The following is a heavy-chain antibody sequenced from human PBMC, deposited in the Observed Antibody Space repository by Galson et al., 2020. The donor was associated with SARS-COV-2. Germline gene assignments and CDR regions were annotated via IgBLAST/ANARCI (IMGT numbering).Heavy chain of an antibody. V-gene: IGHV1-18*01. CDR1: GYTFSSYG. J-gene: IGHJ4*02. Sequence: ASVKVSCKASGYTFSSYGVSWVRQAPGQGLEWMGWISPYNGDTNYAQYLQGRVTVTADTSTSTAYMEMRSLRSDDTAVYYCGRGGNAIGWFPDSWGQGTLVTVSS. CDR3: GRGGNAIGWFPDS. CDR2: ISPYNGDT. D-gene: IGHD6-19*01.